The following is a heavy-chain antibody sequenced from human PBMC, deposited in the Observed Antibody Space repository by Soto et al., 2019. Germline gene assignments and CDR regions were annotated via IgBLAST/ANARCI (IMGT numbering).Heavy chain of an antibody. D-gene: IGHD5-12*01. J-gene: IGHJ4*02. V-gene: IGHV3-72*01. Sequence: EVQLVESGGGLVQSGGSLRLSCAASGFIFSDYYMDWVRQAPGKGLEWVGRVRQRVNSYTTEYAASVKGRFIISRDDSQNSLFLQMTGLTTEDTAVNFCARTRQFGGYDVDYWGQGALVIVSS. CDR2: VRQRVNSYTT. CDR3: ARTRQFGGYDVDY. CDR1: GFIFSDYY.